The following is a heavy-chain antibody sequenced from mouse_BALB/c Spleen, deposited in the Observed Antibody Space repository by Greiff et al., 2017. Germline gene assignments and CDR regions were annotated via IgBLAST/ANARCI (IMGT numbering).Heavy chain of an antibody. V-gene: IGHV5-6-3*01. Sequence: EVKLMESGGGLVQPGGSLKLSCAASGFTFSSYGMSWVRQTPDKRLELVATINSNGGSTYYPDSVKGRFTISRDNAKNTLYLQMSSLKSEDTAMYYCARDREDDYLAYWGQGTLVTVSA. CDR1: GFTFSSYG. CDR2: INSNGGST. CDR3: ARDREDDYLAY. J-gene: IGHJ3*01. D-gene: IGHD2-4*01.